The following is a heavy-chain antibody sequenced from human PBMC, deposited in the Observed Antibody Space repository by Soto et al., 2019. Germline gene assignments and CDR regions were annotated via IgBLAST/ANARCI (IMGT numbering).Heavy chain of an antibody. Sequence: SVKVSCKASGYTFTSYAMHWVRQAPGQRLEWMGWINAGNGNTKYSQKFQGRVTITRDTSASTAYMELSSLRAEDTAVYYCARDQTLRLWPDYYYGMDVWGQGTTVTVSS. V-gene: IGHV1-3*01. J-gene: IGHJ6*02. CDR3: ARDQTLRLWPDYYYGMDV. CDR2: INAGNGNT. CDR1: GYTFTSYA. D-gene: IGHD5-18*01.